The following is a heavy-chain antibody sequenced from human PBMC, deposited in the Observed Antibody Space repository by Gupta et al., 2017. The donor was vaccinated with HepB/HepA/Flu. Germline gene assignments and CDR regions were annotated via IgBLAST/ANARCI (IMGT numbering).Heavy chain of an antibody. J-gene: IGHJ4*02. CDR2: INGSGGST. V-gene: IGHV3-23*01. D-gene: IGHD6-19*01. CDR1: GFTFRSHP. Sequence: EVQLLESGGGLVQPGGSLRLSCAASGFTFRSHPLSWFRQAPGKGLEWVSAINGSGGSTDYADSVKGRFTISRDNSKNTLYLQMNSLRAEDTAVYYCAKELAVAGRYYFDYWGQGTLVTVSS. CDR3: AKELAVAGRYYFDY.